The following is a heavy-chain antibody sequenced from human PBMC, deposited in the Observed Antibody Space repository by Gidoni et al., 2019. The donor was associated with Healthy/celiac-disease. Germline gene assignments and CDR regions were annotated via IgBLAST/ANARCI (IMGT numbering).Heavy chain of an antibody. CDR3: ARHYSLGSSSKDPYYYYGMDV. CDR1: GYSFTSYW. J-gene: IGHJ6*02. V-gene: IGHV5-51*01. D-gene: IGHD6-6*01. Sequence: LKISCKGSGYSFTSYWIGWVRQMPGKGLEWMGIIYPGDSDTRYSPSFQGQVTISADKSISTAYLQWSSLKASDTAMYYFARHYSLGSSSKDPYYYYGMDVWGQGTTVTVSS. CDR2: IYPGDSDT.